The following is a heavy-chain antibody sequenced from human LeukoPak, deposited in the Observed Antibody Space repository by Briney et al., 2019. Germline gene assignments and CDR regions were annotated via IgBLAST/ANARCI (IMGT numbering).Heavy chain of an antibody. CDR1: GGSISSSNFF. J-gene: IGHJ4*02. V-gene: IGHV4-39*01. CDR3: ARHHVGDSSGWYYFDY. Sequence: SETLSLTCTVSGGSISSSNFFWGWIRQPPGEGLEWIGSVYHTGDAYYNQSVKSRVTISVETSKSQFSLKLSSATAADTAVYYCARHHVGDSSGWYYFDYWGQGTLVTVSS. D-gene: IGHD6-19*01. CDR2: VYHTGDA.